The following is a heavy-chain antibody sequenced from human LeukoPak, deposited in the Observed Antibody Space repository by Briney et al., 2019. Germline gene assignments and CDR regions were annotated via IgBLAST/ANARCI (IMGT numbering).Heavy chain of an antibody. CDR1: GYTFTGYY. CDR2: IIPILGIA. V-gene: IGHV1-69*04. CDR3: ARGGIQLWSYPADAFDV. D-gene: IGHD5-18*01. J-gene: IGHJ3*01. Sequence: ASVKVSCKASGYTFTGYYMHWVRQAPGQGLEWMGRIIPILGIANYAQKFQGRVTITADKSTSTAYMELSSLRSEDTAVYYCARGGIQLWSYPADAFDVWGQGTMVTVSS.